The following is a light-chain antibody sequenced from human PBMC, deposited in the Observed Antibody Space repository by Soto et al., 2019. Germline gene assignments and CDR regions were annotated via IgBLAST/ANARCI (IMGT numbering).Light chain of an antibody. CDR1: QSVIKY. CDR3: QQRSNWPLT. CDR2: XAS. V-gene: IGKV3-11*01. J-gene: IGKJ4*01. Sequence: IVLIHSPATLSFSPGERATLSCRAXQSVIKYLGWKQQKSGNAPXLVTYXASKRDTGIQARFSGSGSWTDFTLTISSLEPEDLAVYYCQQRSNWPLTFGGGTK.